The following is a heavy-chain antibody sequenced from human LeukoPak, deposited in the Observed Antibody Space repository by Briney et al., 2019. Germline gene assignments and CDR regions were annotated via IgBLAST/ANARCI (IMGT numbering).Heavy chain of an antibody. CDR1: GGSFSGYY. Sequence: SETLSLTCAVYGGSFSGYYWSWIRQPPGKGLEWIGDIYYSGSTNYDPSLKSRVTISVDTSKNQFSLKLSSVTAADTAVYYCARGRAEDPLDNWGQGTLVTVSS. CDR2: IYYSGST. V-gene: IGHV4-34*01. CDR3: ARGRAEDPLDN. D-gene: IGHD2-15*01. J-gene: IGHJ4*02.